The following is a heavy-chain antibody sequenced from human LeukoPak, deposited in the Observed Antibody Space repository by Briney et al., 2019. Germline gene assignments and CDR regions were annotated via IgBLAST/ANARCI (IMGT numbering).Heavy chain of an antibody. D-gene: IGHD5-18*01. CDR2: INPSGGTT. J-gene: IGHJ4*02. Sequence: GASVKVSCKASGYTFTSYYMHWVRQAPGQGLEWMGIINPSGGTTSYAQKFQGRVTMTRDTSTSTVYMELSSLRSEDTAVCYCARDPSVSGYSFGYFDYWGQGTLVTVSS. V-gene: IGHV1-46*01. CDR3: ARDPSVSGYSFGYFDY. CDR1: GYTFTSYY.